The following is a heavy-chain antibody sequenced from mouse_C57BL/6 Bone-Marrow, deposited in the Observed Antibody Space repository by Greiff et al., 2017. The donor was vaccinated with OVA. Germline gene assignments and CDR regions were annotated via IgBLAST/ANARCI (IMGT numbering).Heavy chain of an antibody. J-gene: IGHJ1*03. D-gene: IGHD1-1*01. CDR2: ISSGSSTI. Sequence: EVKLVESGGGLVKPGGSLKLSCAASGFTFSDYGMHWVRQAPEKGLEWVAYISSGSSTIYYADTVKGRFTISRDNAKNTLFLQMTSLRSEDTAMYYCARLGVNYYGSIHWYFDVWGTGTTVTVSS. CDR3: ARLGVNYYGSIHWYFDV. CDR1: GFTFSDYG. V-gene: IGHV5-17*01.